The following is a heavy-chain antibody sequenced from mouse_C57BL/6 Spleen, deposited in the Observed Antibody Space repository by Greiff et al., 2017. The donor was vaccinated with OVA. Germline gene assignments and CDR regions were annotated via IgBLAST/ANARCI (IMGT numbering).Heavy chain of an antibody. CDR1: GYTFTSYW. Sequence: QVQLQQPGAELVRPGSSVKLSCKASGYTFTSYWMHWVKQRPIQGLEWIGNIDPSDSETHYNQKFKDKATLTVDKSSSTAYMQLSSLTSEDSAVYYCASTVVGRGYFDVWGTGTTVTVSS. J-gene: IGHJ1*03. D-gene: IGHD1-1*01. CDR3: ASTVVGRGYFDV. V-gene: IGHV1-52*01. CDR2: IDPSDSET.